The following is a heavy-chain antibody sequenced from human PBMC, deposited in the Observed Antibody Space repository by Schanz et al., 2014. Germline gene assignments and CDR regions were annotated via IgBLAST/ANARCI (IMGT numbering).Heavy chain of an antibody. V-gene: IGHV3-74*01. Sequence: EVQLVESGGGLVQPGGSLRLSCAASGFTFSSYWMHWVRQAPGKGLVWISRINSDGSSASYADSVKGRFTISRDNAKNTLYLQMNSLSADDTAVYYCAKGQGAVINNWYFDLWGRGTLVTVSS. CDR1: GFTFSSYW. CDR2: INSDGSSA. J-gene: IGHJ2*01. CDR3: AKGQGAVINNWYFDL. D-gene: IGHD2-21*01.